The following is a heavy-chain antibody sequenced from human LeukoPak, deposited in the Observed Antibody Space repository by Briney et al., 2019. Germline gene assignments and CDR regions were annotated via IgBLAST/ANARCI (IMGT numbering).Heavy chain of an antibody. J-gene: IGHJ3*02. CDR3: ARQYHYDSSGYPYAFEI. V-gene: IGHV5-10-1*01. Sequence: GESLRISCKGSGYRFASYWISWVRQMPGKGLEWMGRIDPSDSHTNYSPSFQGHVTISGDKSISTAYLQWSSLKASDTAMYYCARQYHYDSSGYPYAFEIWGHGTMVTVSS. D-gene: IGHD3-22*01. CDR2: IDPSDSHT. CDR1: GYRFASYW.